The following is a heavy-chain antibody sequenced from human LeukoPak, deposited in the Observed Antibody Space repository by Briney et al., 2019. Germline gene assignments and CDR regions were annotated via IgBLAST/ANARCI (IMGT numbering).Heavy chain of an antibody. Sequence: ASMKVSCKASGYTFTSHDINWVRQATGQGPEWMGWMNPNSGNTGYAQKFQGRVTITRNTSISTAYMEVSSLRSEDTAVYYCARAVSCSSTSCYYFDYWGQGTLVTVSS. CDR2: MNPNSGNT. V-gene: IGHV1-8*02. D-gene: IGHD2-2*01. CDR1: GYTFTSHD. J-gene: IGHJ4*02. CDR3: ARAVSCSSTSCYYFDY.